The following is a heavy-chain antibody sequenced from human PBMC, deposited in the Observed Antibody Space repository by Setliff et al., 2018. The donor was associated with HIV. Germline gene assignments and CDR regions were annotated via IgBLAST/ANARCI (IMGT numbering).Heavy chain of an antibody. CDR2: INHSGST. J-gene: IGHJ4*02. CDR3: AAASSWDPLLDY. V-gene: IGHV4-34*01. CDR1: GGSFSGYY. D-gene: IGHD6-13*01. Sequence: SETLSLTCAVYGGSFSGYYWSWIRQPPGKGLEWIGEINHSGSTYYNPSLKSRVTISVDTSKNQFSLKLNSVTAADTAVYYCAAASSWDPLLDYWGQGTLVTV.